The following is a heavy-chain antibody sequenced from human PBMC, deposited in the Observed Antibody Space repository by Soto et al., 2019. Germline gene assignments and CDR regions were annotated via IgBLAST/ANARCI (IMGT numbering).Heavy chain of an antibody. CDR3: ARVSASGWHVNGRDYFDS. CDR2: ISSREVTV. J-gene: IGHJ4*02. Sequence: GSLRLSCAASGFTFSNYYMTWIRQAPGKGLECLSYISSREVTVYYADSVKGRFTISRDNTKNSLYLQMTTLRDEDTAVYYCARVSASGWHVNGRDYFDSWGQGTLVTVSS. D-gene: IGHD6-19*01. CDR1: GFTFSNYY. V-gene: IGHV3-11*01.